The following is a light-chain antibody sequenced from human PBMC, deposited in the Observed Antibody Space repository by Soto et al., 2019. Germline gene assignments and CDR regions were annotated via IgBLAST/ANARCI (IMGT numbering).Light chain of an antibody. CDR1: QGISSW. CDR3: QQYNSFSKT. J-gene: IGKJ1*01. CDR2: AAS. Sequence: DIQMTQSPSTLSASVGDRVTITCRASQGISSWLAWYQQKPGKAPNLLIYAASTLETGVPSRFSGSGFGTEFTLTIASLQPDDSASYYCQQYNSFSKTFGRGTKV. V-gene: IGKV1-5*01.